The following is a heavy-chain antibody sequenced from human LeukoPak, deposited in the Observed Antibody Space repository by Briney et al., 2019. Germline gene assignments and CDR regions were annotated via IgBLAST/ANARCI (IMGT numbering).Heavy chain of an antibody. CDR2: ISYDGTSK. D-gene: IGHD1-26*01. Sequence: GGSLRLSCAASGFTFTSYAMHWVRQAPGKGLEWVAVISYDGTSKSSADSVQGRFTISRDNSKDTLYLQMNSLRAEDTAVYYCAKAPYSGSPYYFDYWGRGTLVTVSS. V-gene: IGHV3-30*18. J-gene: IGHJ4*02. CDR1: GFTFTSYA. CDR3: AKAPYSGSPYYFDY.